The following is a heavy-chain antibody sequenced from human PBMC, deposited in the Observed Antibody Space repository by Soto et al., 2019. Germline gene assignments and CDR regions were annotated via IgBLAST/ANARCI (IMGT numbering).Heavy chain of an antibody. D-gene: IGHD3-9*01. CDR2: ISGSGGST. CDR1: GFTFSSYA. Sequence: GGSLRLSCAASGFTFSSYAMSWVRQAPGKGLEWVSAISGSGGSTYYADSVKGRFTISRDNSKNTLYLQMNSLRAEDTAVYYCASIAEYDILTGVMGSVWGKGTTVTVSS. J-gene: IGHJ6*04. CDR3: ASIAEYDILTGVMGSV. V-gene: IGHV3-23*01.